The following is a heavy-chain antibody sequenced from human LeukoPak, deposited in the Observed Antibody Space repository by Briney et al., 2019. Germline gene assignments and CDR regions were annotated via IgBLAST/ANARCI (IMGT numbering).Heavy chain of an antibody. CDR2: ISGSGGST. CDR3: AKRDWQQLDFDY. Sequence: HAGGSLRLSCAASGFTFSSYAMSWVRQAPGKGLEWVSAISGSGGSTYYADSVKGRFTISRDNSKNTLYLQMNSLRAEDTAVYYCAKRDWQQLDFDYWGQGTLVTVSS. J-gene: IGHJ4*02. V-gene: IGHV3-23*01. CDR1: GFTFSSYA. D-gene: IGHD6-13*01.